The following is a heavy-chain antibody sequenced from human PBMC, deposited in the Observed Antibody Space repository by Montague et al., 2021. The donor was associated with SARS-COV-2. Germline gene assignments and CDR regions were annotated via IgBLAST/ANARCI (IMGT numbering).Heavy chain of an antibody. CDR3: ARGRGIQLWFNYYYYMDV. CDR1: GGSFSGYY. CDR2: INHSEST. D-gene: IGHD5-18*01. Sequence: SETLSLTCAVYGGSFSGYYWSWIRQPPGKGLEWIGEINHSESTNYNPSLKSRVTISVDTSKNQFSLKLSSVTAADTAVYYCARGRGIQLWFNYYYYMDVWGKGTTVTVSS. V-gene: IGHV4-34*01. J-gene: IGHJ6*03.